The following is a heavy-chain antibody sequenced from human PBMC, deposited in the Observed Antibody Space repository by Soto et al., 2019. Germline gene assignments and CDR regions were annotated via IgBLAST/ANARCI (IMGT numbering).Heavy chain of an antibody. CDR3: ARGGSSSSGYYGMDV. Sequence: PGGSLRLSCAASGFTFSDYYMSWIRQAPGKGLEWVSYISSSSSYTNYADSVKGRFTISRDNAKNSLYLQMNSLRAEDTAVYYCARGGSSSSGYYGMDVWGQGTTVTVSS. D-gene: IGHD6-6*01. V-gene: IGHV3-11*06. CDR1: GFTFSDYY. CDR2: ISSSSSYT. J-gene: IGHJ6*02.